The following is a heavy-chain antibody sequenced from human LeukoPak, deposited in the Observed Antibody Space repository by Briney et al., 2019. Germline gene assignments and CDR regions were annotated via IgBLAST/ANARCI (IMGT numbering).Heavy chain of an antibody. V-gene: IGHV1-2*04. CDR1: GYTFTGYY. D-gene: IGHD5-24*01. CDR2: INPNSGGT. CDR3: ARAGTVEMTPLDY. Sequence: SVKVSCKASGYTFTGYYMQWVRQAPGQGLEWMGWINPNSGGTNYAQKFQGWVTMTRDTSISTAYMELSRLRSDDTAVYYCARAGTVEMTPLDYWGQGTLVTVSS. J-gene: IGHJ4*02.